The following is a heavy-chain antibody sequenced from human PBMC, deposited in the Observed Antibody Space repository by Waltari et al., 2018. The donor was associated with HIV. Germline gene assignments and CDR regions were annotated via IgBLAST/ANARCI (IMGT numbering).Heavy chain of an antibody. D-gene: IGHD3-22*01. CDR3: ARDQDYYDSSGYTCYAFDP. CDR2: IYRTGTT. CDR1: ASSIHSRYY. Sequence: QVRLQESGPGLVKPSETLSLTCSVSASSIHSRYYLGWIRQAPGKGLEWIGSIYRTGTTYYNPSLKSRVSISLNMSRNQFSLKLTSVTAADTAVYYCARDQDYYDSSGYTCYAFDPWGQGTMVIVSS. V-gene: IGHV4-38-2*02. J-gene: IGHJ3*01.